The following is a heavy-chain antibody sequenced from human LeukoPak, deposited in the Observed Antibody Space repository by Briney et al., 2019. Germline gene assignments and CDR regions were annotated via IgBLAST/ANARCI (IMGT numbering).Heavy chain of an antibody. Sequence: GGSLRLSCAASGFTFSSYSMNWVRQAPGKGLEWVSSISSSSSYIYYADSVKGRFTISRDNAKNSLYLQMNSLRAEDTAVYYCARVGGSGSIQLGVVDYWGQGTLVTVSS. CDR2: ISSSSSYI. V-gene: IGHV3-21*01. CDR3: ARVGGSGSIQLGVVDY. CDR1: GFTFSSYS. J-gene: IGHJ4*02. D-gene: IGHD3-10*01.